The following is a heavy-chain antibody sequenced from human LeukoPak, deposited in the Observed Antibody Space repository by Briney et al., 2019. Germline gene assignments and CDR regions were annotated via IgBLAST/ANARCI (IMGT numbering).Heavy chain of an antibody. J-gene: IGHJ4*02. Sequence: SETLSLTCTVFGGSFSGYYWSWIRQPPDKGLEWIGEINPSGSTDYNPSLKTRVTISTDTSKNHFSLNLNSVTAADTGVYYCVRGSRVYCGGDCYYYWGQGTLVTVSS. D-gene: IGHD2-21*02. CDR3: VRGSRVYCGGDCYYY. CDR2: INPSGST. CDR1: GGSFSGYY. V-gene: IGHV4-34*01.